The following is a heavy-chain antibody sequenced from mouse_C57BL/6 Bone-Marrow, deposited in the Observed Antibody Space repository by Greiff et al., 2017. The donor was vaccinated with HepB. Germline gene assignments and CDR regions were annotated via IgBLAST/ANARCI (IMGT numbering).Heavy chain of an antibody. CDR1: GFTFSSYA. CDR3: ARPAWFAY. CDR2: ISDGGSYT. V-gene: IGHV5-4*01. J-gene: IGHJ3*01. Sequence: EVQVVESGGGLVKPGGSLKLSCAASGFTFSSYAMSWVRQTPEKRLEWVATISDGGSYTYYPDNVKGRFTISRDNAKNTLFLQMTSLRSEDTAMYYCARPAWFAYWGQGTLVTVSA.